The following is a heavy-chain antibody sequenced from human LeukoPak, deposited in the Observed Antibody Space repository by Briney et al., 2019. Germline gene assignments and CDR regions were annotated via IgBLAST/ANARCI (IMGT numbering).Heavy chain of an antibody. D-gene: IGHD1-26*01. J-gene: IGHJ3*02. V-gene: IGHV1-18*01. CDR2: ISAYNDNT. CDR3: ARDPIVGATTSAFDI. CDR1: GYIFTRYG. Sequence: ASVKVSCKASGYIFTRYGIGWVRQAPGQGLEWMGWISAYNDNTNYAQKLQGRVTMTTDTSTSTAYMELRSLRSDDTAVYYCARDPIVGATTSAFDIWGQGTMVTVSS.